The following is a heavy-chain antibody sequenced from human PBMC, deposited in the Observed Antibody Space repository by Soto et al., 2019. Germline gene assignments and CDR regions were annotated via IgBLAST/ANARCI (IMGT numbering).Heavy chain of an antibody. CDR1: GFTFSTYG. CDR3: AKGAVTTSLYYFDY. CDR2: ISSDGSEK. J-gene: IGHJ4*02. D-gene: IGHD4-17*01. Sequence: QVQLVESGGGVVQPGRSLRLSCAASGFTFSTYGVHWVRQAPGKGLEWVAVISSDGSEKYYADYVKGRVSISRDNSKSELYQQMDSLRAEDTAVYEFAKGAVTTSLYYFDYWGQGTLVTVSS. V-gene: IGHV3-30*18.